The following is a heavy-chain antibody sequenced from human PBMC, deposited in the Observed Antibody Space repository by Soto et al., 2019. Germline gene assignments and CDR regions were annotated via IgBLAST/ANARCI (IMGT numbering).Heavy chain of an antibody. CDR2: IYYSGST. CDR1: GGSISSGGYY. Sequence: QVQLQESGPGLVKPSQTLSLTCTVSGGSISSGGYYWSWIRQHPGKGLEWIGYIYYSGSTYYNPSLQSRVTISVDTSKNQFSLKLSSVTAADTAVYYCARGTPPFWREPFDYWGQGTLVTVSS. J-gene: IGHJ4*02. CDR3: ARGTPPFWREPFDY. D-gene: IGHD3-3*01. V-gene: IGHV4-31*03.